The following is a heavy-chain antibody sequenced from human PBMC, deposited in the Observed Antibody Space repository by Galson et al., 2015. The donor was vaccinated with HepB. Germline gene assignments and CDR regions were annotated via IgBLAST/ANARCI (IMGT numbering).Heavy chain of an antibody. Sequence: SLRLSCAASGFTFSRHAMHWVRQAPGKGLEWVAVISADGRNKYNADTVKGRFTISRDNSKNTLYLQMNSLRAEDTAVYYCARDSGSGTLDYWGQGTLVTVSS. V-gene: IGHV3-30*04. J-gene: IGHJ4*02. CDR2: ISADGRNK. CDR1: GFTFSRHA. CDR3: ARDSGSGTLDY. D-gene: IGHD3-10*01.